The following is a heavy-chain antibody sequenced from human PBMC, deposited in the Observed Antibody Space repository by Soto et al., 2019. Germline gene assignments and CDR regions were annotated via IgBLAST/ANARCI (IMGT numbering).Heavy chain of an antibody. D-gene: IGHD5-12*01. CDR2: ISAYNGNT. CDR3: ARDLGLDGYNFGNFDY. Sequence: ASVKVSCKASGYTFTSYGISWVRQAPGQGLEWMGWISAYNGNTNYAQKLQGRVTMTTDTSTSTAYMELRSLRSDDTAVYYCARDLGLDGYNFGNFDYWGQGTLVTVSS. J-gene: IGHJ4*02. CDR1: GYTFTSYG. V-gene: IGHV1-18*01.